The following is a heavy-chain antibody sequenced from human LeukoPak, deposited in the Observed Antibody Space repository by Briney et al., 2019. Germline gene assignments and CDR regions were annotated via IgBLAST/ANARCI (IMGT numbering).Heavy chain of an antibody. D-gene: IGHD3-10*01. J-gene: IGHJ6*02. Sequence: GASVKVSCKASGGTFSSYAISWVRQDPGRGLEWMGRIIPILGIANYAQKFQGRVTITADKSTSTAYMELSSLRSEDTAVYYCARAIWFGELLSPHDYYYGMDVWGQGTTVTVSS. CDR2: IIPILGIA. CDR1: GGTFSSYA. V-gene: IGHV1-69*04. CDR3: ARAIWFGELLSPHDYYYGMDV.